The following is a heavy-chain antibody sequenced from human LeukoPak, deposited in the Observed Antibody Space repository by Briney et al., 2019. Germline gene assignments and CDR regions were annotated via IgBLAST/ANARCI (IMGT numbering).Heavy chain of an antibody. V-gene: IGHV5-51*01. Sequence: GASPQISCKGSGHSSTSYSLGRVRNMPEKLLAWMRIIPISDSATSYSPSFQGQVTISADKSISTANLQWSSLKASDTAMYYCARLSMEGVAPEPWGQGTLITVST. J-gene: IGHJ5*02. CDR2: IPISDSAT. D-gene: IGHD2-2*01. CDR3: ARLSMEGVAPEP. CDR1: GHSSTSYS.